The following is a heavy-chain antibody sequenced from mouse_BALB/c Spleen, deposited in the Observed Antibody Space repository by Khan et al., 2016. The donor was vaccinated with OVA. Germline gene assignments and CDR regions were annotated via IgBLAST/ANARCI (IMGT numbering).Heavy chain of an antibody. CDR1: GYTFTSYW. CDR3: ARIKKIVATYFDY. Sequence: QVQLQQSGAELVKAGASVKMSCKASGYTFTSYWMHWVKQRLGQGLEWFAETNPTNGRTYYNEKFKSKATLTVDKSSSTAFMLLTGPPFEDLAVYYCARIKKIVATYFDYWCQGTTLTVSS. V-gene: IGHV1S81*02. CDR2: TNPTNGRT. D-gene: IGHD1-1*01. J-gene: IGHJ2*01.